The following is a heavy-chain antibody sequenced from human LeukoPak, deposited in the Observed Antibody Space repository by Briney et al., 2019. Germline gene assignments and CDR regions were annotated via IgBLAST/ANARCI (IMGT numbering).Heavy chain of an antibody. CDR3: ARGGSHASDAFDI. D-gene: IGHD1-26*01. CDR2: ISSSGSTI. Sequence: GGSLRLSCAASGFTFSDYYMSWIRQAPGKGLEWVSYISSSGSTIYYADSVKGRFTISRDNAKNSLYLQMNSLRAEDTALYHCARGGSHASDAFDIWGQGTMVTVSS. CDR1: GFTFSDYY. J-gene: IGHJ3*02. V-gene: IGHV3-11*01.